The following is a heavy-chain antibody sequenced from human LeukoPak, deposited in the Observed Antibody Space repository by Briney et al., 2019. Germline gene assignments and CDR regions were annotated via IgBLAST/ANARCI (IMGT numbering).Heavy chain of an antibody. Sequence: GGSLRLSCAASGFSFSNCAMTWVRQAPGKGLEWISSISDSAGATYYADSVRGRFTISRDNSGSTLYLQMNSLRADDTAVYYCAKGGSTAWTAVDYWGQGTLVTVSS. V-gene: IGHV3-23*01. D-gene: IGHD2-2*01. CDR2: ISDSAGAT. CDR1: GFSFSNCA. CDR3: AKGGSTAWTAVDY. J-gene: IGHJ4*02.